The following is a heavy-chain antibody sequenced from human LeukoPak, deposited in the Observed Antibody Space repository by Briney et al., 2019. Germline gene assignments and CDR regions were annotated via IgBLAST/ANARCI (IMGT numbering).Heavy chain of an antibody. CDR2: ISGSGGST. CDR1: GFTFSSNA. D-gene: IGHD3-22*01. Sequence: PGGSLRLSCAASGFTFSSNAMSWVRQAPGKGLEWVSAISGSGGSTYYADSVKGRFTISRDNSKNTLYLQMNSLRAEDTAVYYCAKYSPYYDSSGYSLTRGAPDIWGQGTMVTVSS. V-gene: IGHV3-23*01. J-gene: IGHJ3*02. CDR3: AKYSPYYDSSGYSLTRGAPDI.